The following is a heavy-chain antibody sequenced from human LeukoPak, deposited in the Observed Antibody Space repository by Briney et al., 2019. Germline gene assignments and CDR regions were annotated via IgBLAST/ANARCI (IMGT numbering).Heavy chain of an antibody. Sequence: SQTLSLTCTVSGGSISSGSYYWSWIRQPAGKGLEWIGRIYTSGSTNYNPSLKSRVTISVDTSENQFSLKLSSVTAADTAVYYCARATVAEGLYYFDYWGQGTLVTVSS. V-gene: IGHV4-61*02. CDR2: IYTSGST. CDR1: GGSISSGSYY. D-gene: IGHD6-19*01. CDR3: ARATVAEGLYYFDY. J-gene: IGHJ4*02.